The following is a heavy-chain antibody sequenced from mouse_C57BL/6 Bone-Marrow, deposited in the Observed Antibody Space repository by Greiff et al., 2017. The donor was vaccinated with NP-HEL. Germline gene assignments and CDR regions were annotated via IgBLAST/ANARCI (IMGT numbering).Heavy chain of an antibody. V-gene: IGHV14-4*01. CDR1: GFNITDDY. CDR2: IDPENGDT. Sequence: VQLQQSGAELVRPGASVKLSCTASGFNITDDYMHWVKQRPEQGLEWIGWIDPENGDTEYASKFQGKATITADTSSNTAYLQLSSLTAEDPAVYYCTTPYYYGGSYAGDYWGQGTTLTVSS. CDR3: TTPYYYGGSYAGDY. J-gene: IGHJ2*01. D-gene: IGHD1-1*01.